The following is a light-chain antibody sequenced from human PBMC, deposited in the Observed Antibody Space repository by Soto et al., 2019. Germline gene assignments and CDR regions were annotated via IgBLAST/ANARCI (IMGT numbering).Light chain of an antibody. CDR2: GAS. CDR3: QQYNNWPPA. V-gene: IGKV3-15*01. CDR1: QSVSSY. J-gene: IGKJ1*01. Sequence: EIVLTQSPATLSLSPGERATLSCRASQSVSSYLAWYQQKPGQAPRLLIYGASTRATGIPARFSGSGSGTEFTLTISSLQPEDFAVYYCQQYNNWPPAFGQGTKVDIK.